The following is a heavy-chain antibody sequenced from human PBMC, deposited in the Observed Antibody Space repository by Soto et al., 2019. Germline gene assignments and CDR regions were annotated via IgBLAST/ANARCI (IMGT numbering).Heavy chain of an antibody. V-gene: IGHV3-15*01. J-gene: IGHJ4*02. CDR1: GFTFDSFA. Sequence: PGGSLRLSCAASGFTFDSFAMTWVRQAPGKGLEWVARVKSSVDGGTTDYAAPVQGRFSITRDDSRDTLYLQMNSLKTEDTAVYYCTTDGGIMVRHLFDFWGQGTLVTVSS. CDR2: VKSSVDGGTT. CDR3: TTDGGIMVRHLFDF. D-gene: IGHD3-10*01.